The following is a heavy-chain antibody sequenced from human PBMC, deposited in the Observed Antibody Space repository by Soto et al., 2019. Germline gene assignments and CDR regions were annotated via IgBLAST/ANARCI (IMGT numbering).Heavy chain of an antibody. J-gene: IGHJ6*02. CDR1: GGSFRGYY. CDR2: INHRGSA. CDR3: ARGSRVKIPAATGRDYYYHGLDV. Sequence: SETLSLTCAVYGGSFRGYYWSWIRQPPGKGLEWIGEINHRGSANYNPSVKSRVTISVDTSKNQFSLKLNSVTAADTAMYYCARGSRVKIPAATGRDYYYHGLDVWAQGTAVTVS. D-gene: IGHD1-26*01. V-gene: IGHV4-34*01.